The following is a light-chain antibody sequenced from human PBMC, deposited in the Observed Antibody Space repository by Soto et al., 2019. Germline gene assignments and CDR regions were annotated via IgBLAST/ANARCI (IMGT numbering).Light chain of an antibody. J-gene: IGKJ5*01. V-gene: IGKV3-11*01. CDR1: QSVRTY. CDR2: DAS. CDR3: QQRNSWPPIT. Sequence: EIVLTQSPVTLSLSPGERATLSCRASQSVRTYLAWYQVKPGQAPRLLIYDASSRASRVPARFSGSGSGTDFTLTISSLEPEDFALYYCQQRNSWPPITVGQGKRLEIK.